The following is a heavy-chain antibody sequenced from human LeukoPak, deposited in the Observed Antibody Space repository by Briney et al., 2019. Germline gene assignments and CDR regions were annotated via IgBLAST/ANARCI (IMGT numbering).Heavy chain of an antibody. CDR3: AINGVTMVRGVIGLAFDY. Sequence: SGGSLRLSCAASGFTVSSNYMSWVRQAPGKGLEWVSVIYSGGSTYYADSVKGRFTISRDNAKNSLYLQMNSLRAEDTAVYYCAINGVTMVRGVIGLAFDYWGQGTLVTVSS. V-gene: IGHV3-66*01. CDR2: IYSGGST. CDR1: GFTVSSNY. D-gene: IGHD3-10*01. J-gene: IGHJ4*02.